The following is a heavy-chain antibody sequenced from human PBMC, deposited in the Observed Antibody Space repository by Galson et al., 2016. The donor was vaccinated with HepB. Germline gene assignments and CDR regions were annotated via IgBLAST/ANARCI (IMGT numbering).Heavy chain of an antibody. Sequence: SLRLSCAASGFTVSWNYMSWVRQAPGKGLECVSVIYSGGDTYYAASVKGRFTISRDNSKNALYLQMNNLRAEDTAVYYCAGKTDTAAPGGYWGQGTLVTVSS. V-gene: IGHV3-66*01. CDR1: GFTVSWNY. D-gene: IGHD5-18*01. CDR3: AGKTDTAAPGGY. CDR2: IYSGGDT. J-gene: IGHJ4*02.